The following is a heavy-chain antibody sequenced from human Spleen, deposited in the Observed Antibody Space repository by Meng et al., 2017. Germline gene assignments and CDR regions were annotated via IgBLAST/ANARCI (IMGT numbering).Heavy chain of an antibody. CDR3: ARHRRPGHQLVYPHGEAFDL. Sequence: GESLKISCKGSAYRFANYWIGWVRQMPGKGLEGMGIINPTDSGTTYSPTFQGQVTISVDKSINTAYLQWSSLKASDTAMYFCARHRRPGHQLVYPHGEAFDLWGQGTMVTVSS. CDR2: INPTDSGT. CDR1: AYRFANYW. J-gene: IGHJ3*01. D-gene: IGHD6-13*01. V-gene: IGHV5-51*01.